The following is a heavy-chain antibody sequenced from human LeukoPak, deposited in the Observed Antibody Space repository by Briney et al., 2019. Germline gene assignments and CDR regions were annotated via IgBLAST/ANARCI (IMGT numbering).Heavy chain of an antibody. Sequence: GESLKISCKGSGYSFTSYWISWVRQMPGKGLEWMGRIDPSDSYTNYSPSFQGHVTISADKSISTAYLQWSSLKASDTAMYHCASRHTYYYDSSGYYLDDYWGQGTLVTVSS. CDR3: ASRHTYYYDSSGYYLDDY. CDR2: IDPSDSYT. J-gene: IGHJ4*02. CDR1: GYSFTSYW. D-gene: IGHD3-22*01. V-gene: IGHV5-10-1*01.